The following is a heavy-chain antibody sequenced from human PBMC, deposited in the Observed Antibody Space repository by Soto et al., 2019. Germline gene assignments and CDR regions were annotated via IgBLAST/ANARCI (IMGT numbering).Heavy chain of an antibody. CDR1: GFTFSSYW. J-gene: IGHJ1*01. V-gene: IGHV3-74*01. Sequence: GGSLRLSCAASGFTFSSYWMHWVRHAPWRGLLWASRINSDGSNTDFADSVRGRFTISRDNAKNTLYLQMNSLTAEDTAVYLCARGIAVTGDTIPWDFWGQGTLVTVSS. CDR3: ARGIAVTGDTIPWDF. D-gene: IGHD6-19*01. CDR2: INSDGSNT.